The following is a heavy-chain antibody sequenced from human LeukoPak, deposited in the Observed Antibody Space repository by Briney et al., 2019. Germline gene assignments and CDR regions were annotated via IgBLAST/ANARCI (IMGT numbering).Heavy chain of an antibody. Sequence: PGGSLRLSCAASGFSFSSYAMSWVRQAPGQGLEWVSSISNSGVTTYYADSVKGRFTLSRDNSKNTLYLQMNRLGAGDTAVYYCAKGARGVTPVYYSDYWGQGILVTVSS. CDR1: GFSFSSYA. CDR2: ISNSGVTT. CDR3: AKGARGVTPVYYSDY. D-gene: IGHD4-23*01. J-gene: IGHJ4*02. V-gene: IGHV3-23*01.